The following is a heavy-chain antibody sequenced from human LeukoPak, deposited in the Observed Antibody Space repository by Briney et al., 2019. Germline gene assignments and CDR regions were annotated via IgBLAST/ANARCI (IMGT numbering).Heavy chain of an antibody. V-gene: IGHV4-59*01. CDR2: IYYSGST. CDR1: GGSISSYY. D-gene: IGHD6-6*01. CDR3: ARVSSYDYFDY. Sequence: SETLSLTCTVSGGSISSYYWSWIRQPPGKGLEWIGYIYYSGSTSYNPSLKSRVTISVDTSKNQFSLKLSSVTAADTAVYYCARVSSYDYFDYWGQGTLVTVSS. J-gene: IGHJ4*02.